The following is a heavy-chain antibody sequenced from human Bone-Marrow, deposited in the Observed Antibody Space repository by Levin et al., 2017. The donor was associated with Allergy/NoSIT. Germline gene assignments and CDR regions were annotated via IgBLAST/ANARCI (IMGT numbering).Heavy chain of an antibody. Sequence: PSETLSLTCTVSGGSISSGSYYWSWIRQPAGKGLEWIGRIYTSGSTNYNPSLKSRVTISVDTSKNQFSLKLSSVTAADTAVYYCAREQGRGRYFDWLTVGDPKFDPWGQGTLVTVSS. V-gene: IGHV4-61*02. CDR2: IYTSGST. J-gene: IGHJ5*02. CDR3: AREQGRGRYFDWLTVGDPKFDP. CDR1: GGSISSGSYY. D-gene: IGHD3-9*01.